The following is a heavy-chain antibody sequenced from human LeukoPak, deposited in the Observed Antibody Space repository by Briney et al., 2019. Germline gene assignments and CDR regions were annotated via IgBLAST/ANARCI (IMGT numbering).Heavy chain of an antibody. D-gene: IGHD6-6*01. J-gene: IGHJ4*02. CDR3: ARGFSSSWDG. CDR1: GFTFSGYW. V-gene: IGHV3-21*01. CDR2: ISSGSSSI. Sequence: GGSLRLSCAASGFTFSGYWMHWVRQGPGKGLEWVSCISSGSSSIYYADSVKGRFTISRDNAKNSLYLQMNSLRAEDTAVYYCARGFSSSWDGWGQGTLVTVSS.